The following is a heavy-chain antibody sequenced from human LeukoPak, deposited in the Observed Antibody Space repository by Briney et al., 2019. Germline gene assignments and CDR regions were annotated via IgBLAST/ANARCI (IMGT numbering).Heavy chain of an antibody. V-gene: IGHV3-30*18. CDR1: GFTFSSYG. J-gene: IGHJ4*02. CDR2: ISYDGSNR. CDR3: AKDRGYSYGSYYFDY. D-gene: IGHD5-18*01. Sequence: PGRSLRLSCAASGFTFSSYGMHWVRQAPGKGLEWVAVISYDGSNRYYADSVKGRFTISRDNSKNTLYLQMNSLRAEDTAVYYCAKDRGYSYGSYYFDYWGQGTLVTVSS.